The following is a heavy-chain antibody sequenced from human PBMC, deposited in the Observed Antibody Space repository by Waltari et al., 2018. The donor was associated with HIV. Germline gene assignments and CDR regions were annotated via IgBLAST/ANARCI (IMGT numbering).Heavy chain of an antibody. CDR2: IYYSGST. Sequence: QVQLQESGPGLVKPSETLSLTCTVSGGSISSYYWSWIRQPPGKGLEWIGYIYYSGSTNYNPSLKSRVTISVDTSKNQFSLKLSSVTAADTAVYYCARVVAIFGVVTQFGMDVWGQGTTVTVSS. V-gene: IGHV4-59*01. CDR1: GGSISSYY. CDR3: ARVVAIFGVVTQFGMDV. J-gene: IGHJ6*02. D-gene: IGHD3-3*01.